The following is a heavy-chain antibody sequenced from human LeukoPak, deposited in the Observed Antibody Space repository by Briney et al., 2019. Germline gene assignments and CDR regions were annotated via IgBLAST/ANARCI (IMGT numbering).Heavy chain of an antibody. CDR3: ARAPTMIQAYYYYYMDV. CDR1: GYTFTGYY. CDR2: INPNSGGT. V-gene: IGHV1-2*02. Sequence: ASVKVSCKASGYTFTGYYMHWVRQAPGQGLEWMGWINPNSGGTNYAQKFQGRVTMTRDTSISTAYMELRSLRSDDTAVYYCARAPTMIQAYYYYYMDVSGKGTTVTVSS. J-gene: IGHJ6*03. D-gene: IGHD3-22*01.